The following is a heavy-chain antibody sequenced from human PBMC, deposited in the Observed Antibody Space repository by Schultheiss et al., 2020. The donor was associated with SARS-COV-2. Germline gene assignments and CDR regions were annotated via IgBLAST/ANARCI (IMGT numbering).Heavy chain of an antibody. D-gene: IGHD5-18*01. CDR3: AASVRDTAMLPYYYYYGMDV. CDR2: IGTAGDP. CDR1: GFTFSSYD. V-gene: IGHV3-13*05. Sequence: GGSLRLSCAASGFTFSSYDMHWVRQATGKGLEWVSAIGTAGDPYYPGSVKGRFTISRDNSKNSLYLQMNSLRAEDTALYYCAASVRDTAMLPYYYYYGMDVWGQGTTVTVSS. J-gene: IGHJ6*02.